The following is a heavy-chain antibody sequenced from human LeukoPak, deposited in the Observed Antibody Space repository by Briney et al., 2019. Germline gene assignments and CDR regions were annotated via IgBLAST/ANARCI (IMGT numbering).Heavy chain of an antibody. V-gene: IGHV1-8*01. J-gene: IGHJ4*02. CDR2: MNPNSGHT. Sequence: ASVKVSCKASGYTFTSYDINWVRQATGQGLEWMGWMNPNSGHTGYAQKFQGRVTMTTNTSIGTAYMELSSLSSEDTAVYYCARAYGSGRGHYYFDYWGQGILVTVSS. CDR1: GYTFTSYD. CDR3: ARAYGSGRGHYYFDY. D-gene: IGHD3-10*01.